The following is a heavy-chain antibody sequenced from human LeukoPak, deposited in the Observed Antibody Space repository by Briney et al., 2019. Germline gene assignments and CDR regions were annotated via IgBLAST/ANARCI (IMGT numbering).Heavy chain of an antibody. CDR3: ARILPHDGDYETHYFDY. Sequence: GASVKVSCKASGYAFTSYDINWVRQATGQGLEWMGWMNPNSGNTGYAPNFQGRVTMTRKTSISTAYLELSSLRSEDTAVYYCARILPHDGDYETHYFDYWGQGTLVTVSS. CDR1: GYAFTSYD. J-gene: IGHJ4*02. D-gene: IGHD4-17*01. CDR2: MNPNSGNT. V-gene: IGHV1-8*01.